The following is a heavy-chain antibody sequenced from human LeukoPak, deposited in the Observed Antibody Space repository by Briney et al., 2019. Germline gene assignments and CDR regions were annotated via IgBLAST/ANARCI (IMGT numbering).Heavy chain of an antibody. CDR1: GGSISSYY. CDR2: IYTSGST. J-gene: IGHJ4*02. V-gene: IGHV4-4*07. Sequence: SETLSLTCTVSGGSISSYYWSWIRQPAGKGLEWIGRIYTSGSTNYNPSLKSRVTMSVDTSKNQFSLKLSSVAAADRAVYYCARARYYYDSSGSHFDYWGQGTLVTVSS. CDR3: ARARYYYDSSGSHFDY. D-gene: IGHD3-22*01.